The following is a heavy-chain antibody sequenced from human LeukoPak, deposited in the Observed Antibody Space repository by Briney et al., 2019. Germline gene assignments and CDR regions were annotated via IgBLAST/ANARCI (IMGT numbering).Heavy chain of an antibody. CDR3: AKAYGLVTYNWFDP. V-gene: IGHV3-74*01. D-gene: IGHD3-10*01. CDR1: GFRFSGYW. Sequence: PGGSLRLSCAASGFRFSGYWMHRVRQAPGKGLVWVSLINTDGGRTAYADSVKGRFTISRDNSKNTLYLQMNSLRAEDTAVYYCAKAYGLVTYNWFDPWGQGTLVTVSS. CDR2: INTDGGRT. J-gene: IGHJ5*02.